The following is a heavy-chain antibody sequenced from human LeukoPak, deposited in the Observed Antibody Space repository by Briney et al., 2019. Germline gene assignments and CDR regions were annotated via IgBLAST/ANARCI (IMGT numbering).Heavy chain of an antibody. CDR1: GGSISSSSYY. CDR2: IYYSGST. CDR3: ARRLGVADGFDI. Sequence: SETLSLTCTVSGGSISSSSYYWSWIRQPPGKGLEWIGYIYYSGSTNYNPSLKSRVTISVDTSKNQFSLKLSSVTATDTAVYYCARRLGVADGFDIWGQGTMVTVSS. V-gene: IGHV4-61*05. J-gene: IGHJ3*02. D-gene: IGHD2-15*01.